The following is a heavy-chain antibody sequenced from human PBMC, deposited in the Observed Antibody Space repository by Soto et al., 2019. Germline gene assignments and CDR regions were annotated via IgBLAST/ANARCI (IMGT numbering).Heavy chain of an antibody. J-gene: IGHJ4*02. CDR1: GFTFNNAW. V-gene: IGHV3-15*01. Sequence: PGGSLRLSCLASGFTFNNAWMTWVRQAPGKGLEWVGRIKSKIDGGTTDYAAPVKGRFTLSRDDSKNTLYLQMNSLKTEDSAVYYCTTVSPPGWGQGTLVTVSS. CDR3: TTVSPPG. CDR2: IKSKIDGGTT.